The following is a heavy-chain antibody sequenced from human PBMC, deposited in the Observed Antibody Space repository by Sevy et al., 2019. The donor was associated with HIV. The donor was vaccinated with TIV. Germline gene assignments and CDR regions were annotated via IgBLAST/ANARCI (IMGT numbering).Heavy chain of an antibody. D-gene: IGHD3-22*01. V-gene: IGHV1-46*01. Sequence: ASVKVSCKASGYTFTSYYMHWVRQAPGQGLEWMGIINPSGGRTSYAQKFQGRVTMTSDTSTGTVYMELSSLRSEDTAVYYCAREYYYDSSGRNFDYWGQRTLVTVSS. CDR2: INPSGGRT. J-gene: IGHJ4*02. CDR1: GYTFTSYY. CDR3: AREYYYDSSGRNFDY.